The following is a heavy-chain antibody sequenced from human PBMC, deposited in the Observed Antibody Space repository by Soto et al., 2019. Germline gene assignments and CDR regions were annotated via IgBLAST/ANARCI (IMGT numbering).Heavy chain of an antibody. V-gene: IGHV1-18*01. Sequence: GASVKVSCKTSGYTFSNYGITWVRQAPGQPLEWLGWISLYSDGTNYTQKFQGRVSMTTDTSTTTAYMELRSLRSDDTAVYYCARVVPGAEAWFGPWGQGTLVTVSS. D-gene: IGHD2-2*01. CDR2: ISLYSDGT. CDR3: ARVVPGAEAWFGP. J-gene: IGHJ5*02. CDR1: GYTFSNYG.